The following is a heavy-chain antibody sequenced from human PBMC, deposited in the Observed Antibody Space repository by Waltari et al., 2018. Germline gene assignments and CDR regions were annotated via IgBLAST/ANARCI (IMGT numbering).Heavy chain of an antibody. CDR2: MNGNGGTK. J-gene: IGHJ6*02. D-gene: IGHD3-22*01. Sequence: EVQVVVYGGGLVQPGGSLRVSCVASCFSFNAYEMNWVRQSPGKGLEWVSYMNGNGGTKYNADSVKGRITVSRDNTKNSLYLQMDSLRDEDTDVYYCGRKSYYMGTYSYYGMDVWGQGTTVTVSS. V-gene: IGHV3-48*03. CDR1: CFSFNAYE. CDR3: GRKSYYMGTYSYYGMDV.